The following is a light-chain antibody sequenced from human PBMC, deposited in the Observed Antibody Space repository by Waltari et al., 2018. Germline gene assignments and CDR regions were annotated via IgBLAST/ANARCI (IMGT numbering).Light chain of an antibody. CDR2: EVN. J-gene: IGLJ2*01. Sequence: QSALTQPASASGSPGQSITISRTGTPILRLSLVPWYQQYPGKAPQLLIYEVNKLPSGVSDRCSGSQSGNAASLAISGLQADDEAEYYCCSYAGKSNLIFGAGTKLTVL. V-gene: IGLV2-23*02. CDR3: CSYAGKSNLI. CDR1: PILRLSL.